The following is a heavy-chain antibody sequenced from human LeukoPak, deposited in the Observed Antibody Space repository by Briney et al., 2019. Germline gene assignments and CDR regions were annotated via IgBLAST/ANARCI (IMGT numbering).Heavy chain of an antibody. CDR2: ISYDGSNK. Sequence: PGGSPRLSCAASGFTFSSYGMHWVRQAPGEGLEWVAVISYDGSNKYYADSVKGRFTISRDNSKNTLYLQMNSLRAEDTAVYYCAKPYNWKIGADYFQHWGQGTLVTVSS. CDR1: GFTFSSYG. V-gene: IGHV3-30*18. J-gene: IGHJ1*01. CDR3: AKPYNWKIGADYFQH. D-gene: IGHD1-20*01.